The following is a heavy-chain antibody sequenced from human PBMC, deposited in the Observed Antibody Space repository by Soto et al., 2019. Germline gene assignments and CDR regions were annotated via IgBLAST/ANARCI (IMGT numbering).Heavy chain of an antibody. CDR3: ARKIERIAAAGTGYYYGMDV. J-gene: IGHJ6*02. CDR1: GGTFSSYA. CDR2: IIAIFGTA. D-gene: IGHD6-13*01. Sequence: QVQLVQSGAEVKKPGSSVKVSCKASGGTFSSYAISWVRQAPGQGLEWMGGIIAIFGTANYAQKFQGRVTITADESTSTAYMELSSLRSEDTAVYYCARKIERIAAAGTGYYYGMDVWGQGTTVTVSS. V-gene: IGHV1-69*01.